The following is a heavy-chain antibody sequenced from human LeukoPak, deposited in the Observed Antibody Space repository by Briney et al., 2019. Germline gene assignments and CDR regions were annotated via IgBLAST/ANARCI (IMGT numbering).Heavy chain of an antibody. J-gene: IGHJ4*02. CDR3: AKDTAVGWSPYYFEY. CDR1: GFTFSSYG. CDR2: MSGSGGIT. V-gene: IGHV3-23*01. D-gene: IGHD6-19*01. Sequence: GGSLRLSCAASGFTFSSYGMSWVRQAPGKGLEWVSAMSGSGGITYYADSVKGRFTISRDNSKNTLYLQMNSLRAEDTAVYYCAKDTAVGWSPYYFEYWGQGTLVTVSS.